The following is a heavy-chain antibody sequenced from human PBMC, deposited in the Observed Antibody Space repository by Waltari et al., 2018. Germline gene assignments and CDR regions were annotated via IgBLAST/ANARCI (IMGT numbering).Heavy chain of an antibody. CDR2: MQYRGST. CDR3: GRIAFGDEGGYFQY. D-gene: IGHD4-17*01. Sequence: QLQLQESGPGLVKPSETLSLNCTVSGGYISTNSNWGWIRQPPGKGLAWMGNMQYRGSTFYNPSLESRVTISLDTWKNQFSLRLSSVGAADTAVYFCGRIAFGDEGGYFQYWGQGTLVTVSS. J-gene: IGHJ1*01. V-gene: IGHV4-39*01. CDR1: GGYISTNSN.